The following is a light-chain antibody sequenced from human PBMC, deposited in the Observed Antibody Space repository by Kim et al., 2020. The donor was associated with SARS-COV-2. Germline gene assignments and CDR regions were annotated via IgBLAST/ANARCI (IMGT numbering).Light chain of an antibody. CDR1: QSISGG. Sequence: DIQMTQSPSTLSASVGDKVTITCRASQSISGGVAWYQQKPGKAPKLLIYDASSLESGVPSRFSGSGSGTDFTLIVSSLQPEDFATYYCQQYSNRWTFGQGTKGEIK. J-gene: IGKJ1*01. CDR2: DAS. V-gene: IGKV1-5*01. CDR3: QQYSNRWT.